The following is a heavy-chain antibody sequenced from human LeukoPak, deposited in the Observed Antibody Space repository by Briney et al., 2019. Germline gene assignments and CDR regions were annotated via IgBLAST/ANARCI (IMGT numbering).Heavy chain of an antibody. V-gene: IGHV1-2*06. Sequence: ASVKVSCKASGYTFTGYYMHWVRQAPGQGLEWMGRINPNSGGTNYAQKFQGRVTMTRDTSISTAYMELSRLRSDDTAVYYCARDLRFLEWSYFDYWGQGTLVTVSS. CDR1: GYTFTGYY. CDR3: ARDLRFLEWSYFDY. D-gene: IGHD3-3*01. J-gene: IGHJ4*02. CDR2: INPNSGGT.